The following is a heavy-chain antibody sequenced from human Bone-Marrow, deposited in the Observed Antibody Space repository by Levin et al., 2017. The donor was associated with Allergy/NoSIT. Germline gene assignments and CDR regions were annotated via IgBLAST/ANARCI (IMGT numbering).Heavy chain of an antibody. CDR3: ARGRLRGFDP. J-gene: IGHJ5*02. V-gene: IGHV3-48*03. CDR2: ISSSGSTT. Sequence: GGSLRLSCAASGFTFSSYEMNWVRQAPGKGLEWVSYISSSGSTTYNADSVKGRFTISRDNAKKSLYLQINSLRVDDTATYYCARGRLRGFDPWGQGTLVTVSS. D-gene: IGHD5-18*01. CDR1: GFTFSSYE.